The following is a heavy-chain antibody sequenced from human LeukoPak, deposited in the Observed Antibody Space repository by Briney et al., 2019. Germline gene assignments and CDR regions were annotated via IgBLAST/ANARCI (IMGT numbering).Heavy chain of an antibody. Sequence: GASVKVSCKASGYTFTSYDLNWVRQATAQGLEWMGWMNPNSGNTGYAQKLQGRVTMTRNTSISTAYMELSSLRSEDTAVYYCAREGASRIAARPYYYYMDVWGKGTTVTVSS. D-gene: IGHD6-6*01. V-gene: IGHV1-8*01. J-gene: IGHJ6*03. CDR3: AREGASRIAARPYYYYMDV. CDR1: GYTFTSYD. CDR2: MNPNSGNT.